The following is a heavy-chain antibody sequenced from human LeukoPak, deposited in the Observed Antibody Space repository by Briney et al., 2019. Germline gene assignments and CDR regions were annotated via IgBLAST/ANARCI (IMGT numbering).Heavy chain of an antibody. CDR3: AKFLVGQLVLEFQDAFDI. D-gene: IGHD6-6*01. Sequence: GGSLRLSCATSKFNFNSYGLTWVRQAPGKGLEWVSAISGSGGSTYYADSVKGRFTISRDNSKNTLYLQTNSLRAEDTAVYYCAKFLVGQLVLEFQDAFDIWGQGTMVTVSS. CDR1: KFNFNSYG. J-gene: IGHJ3*02. V-gene: IGHV3-23*01. CDR2: ISGSGGST.